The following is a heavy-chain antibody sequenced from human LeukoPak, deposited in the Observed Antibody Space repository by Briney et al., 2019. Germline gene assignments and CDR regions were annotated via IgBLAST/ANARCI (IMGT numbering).Heavy chain of an antibody. V-gene: IGHV4-59*01. J-gene: IGHJ4*02. CDR1: GGSISSYY. D-gene: IGHD6-13*01. CDR3: GRESPRRSSSPFDY. Sequence: LSETLSLTCTVSGGSISSYYWSWIRQPPGKGLEWIGYIYYSGSTNYNPSLKSRVTISVDTSKNQFSLKLSSVTAADTAAYYCGRESPRRSSSPFDYWGQGTLVTVSS. CDR2: IYYSGST.